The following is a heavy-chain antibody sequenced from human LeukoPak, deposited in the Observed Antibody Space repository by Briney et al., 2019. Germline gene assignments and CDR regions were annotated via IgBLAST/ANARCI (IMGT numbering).Heavy chain of an antibody. V-gene: IGHV4-30-4*01. J-gene: IGHJ4*02. D-gene: IGHD6-13*01. CDR2: IYYSGST. CDR3: ARDLRKPEGIAAATYYFDY. CDR1: GGSISSGDYY. Sequence: SETLFLTCTVSGGSISSGDYYWSWIRQPPGKGLEWIGYIYYSGSTYYNPSLKSRVTISVDTSKNQFSLKLSSVTAADTAVYYCARDLRKPEGIAAATYYFDYWGQGTLVTVSS.